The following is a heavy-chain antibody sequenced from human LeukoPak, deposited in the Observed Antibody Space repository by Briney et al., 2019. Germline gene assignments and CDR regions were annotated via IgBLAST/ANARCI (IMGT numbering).Heavy chain of an antibody. CDR3: ASTGYCSSTSCYGIDY. CDR2: IDPSDSYT. V-gene: IGHV5-10-1*01. J-gene: IGHJ4*02. Sequence: GESLKISCKGSGYSFTSYWISWVRQMPGKGLEWMGRIDPSDSYTNYSPSFQGHVTISADKSICTAYLQWSSLKASDTAMYYCASTGYCSSTSCYGIDYWGQGTLVTVSS. CDR1: GYSFTSYW. D-gene: IGHD2-2*01.